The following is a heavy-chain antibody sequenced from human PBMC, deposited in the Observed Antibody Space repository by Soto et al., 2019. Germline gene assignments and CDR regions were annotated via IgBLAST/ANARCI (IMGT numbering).Heavy chain of an antibody. CDR3: ARESDWGSDYFDY. D-gene: IGHD3-16*01. Sequence: PSETLSLTCTGSGGSVSSGSYYWSWIRQPPGKGLEWIGYIYNSGITNYNPSLKSRVTISVDTSKNHFSLRMSPVAAADAAVYYCARESDWGSDYFDYWGRGTLVTVSS. CDR2: IYNSGIT. V-gene: IGHV4-61*03. CDR1: GGSVSSGSYY. J-gene: IGHJ4*02.